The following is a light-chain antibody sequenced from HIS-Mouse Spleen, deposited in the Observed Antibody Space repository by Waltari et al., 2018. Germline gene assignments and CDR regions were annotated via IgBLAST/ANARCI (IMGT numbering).Light chain of an antibody. V-gene: IGLV6-57*02. J-gene: IGLJ3*02. Sequence: NFMLTQPHSVSESPGKTVTISCTGSSGSIASNYVQWYQQRPGRAPPTVIYEDNQRPSGVPDRFSGSIDSSSNSASLTISGLKTEDEADYYCQSYDSSNSWVFGGGTKLTVL. CDR3: QSYDSSNSWV. CDR2: EDN. CDR1: SGSIASNY.